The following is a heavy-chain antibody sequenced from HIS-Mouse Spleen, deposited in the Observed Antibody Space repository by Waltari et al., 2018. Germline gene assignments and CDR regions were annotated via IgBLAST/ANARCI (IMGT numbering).Heavy chain of an antibody. CDR2: IYYSGST. J-gene: IGHJ2*01. CDR3: AREIPYSSSWYDWYFDL. V-gene: IGHV4-39*07. Sequence: QLQLQESGPGLVKPSETRSLTCTVSGGSISSSTYSWGWLRQPPGKGLGWIGSIYYSGSTYYNPSLKSRVTISVDTSKNQFSLKLSSVTAADTAVYYCAREIPYSSSWYDWYFDLWGRGTLVTVSS. CDR1: GGSISSSTYS. D-gene: IGHD6-13*01.